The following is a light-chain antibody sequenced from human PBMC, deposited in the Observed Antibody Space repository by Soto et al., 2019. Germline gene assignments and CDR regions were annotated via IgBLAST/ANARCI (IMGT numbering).Light chain of an antibody. CDR1: SSDVGGYNY. CDR3: SSYTSSSTV. V-gene: IGLV2-14*01. CDR2: EVS. J-gene: IGLJ3*02. Sequence: QSALTQPASVSGSPGQWITISCTGTSSDVGGYNYVSWYQQHPGKSPKLMIDEVSNRPSGVSNRFSGSKSGNTASLTISGLQAEDEADYYCSSYTSSSTVFGGGTKLTVL.